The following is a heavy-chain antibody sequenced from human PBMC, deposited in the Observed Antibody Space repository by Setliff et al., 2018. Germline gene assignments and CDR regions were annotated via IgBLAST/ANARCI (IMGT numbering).Heavy chain of an antibody. CDR2: ISAYNGNT. CDR3: ARVLNWFDP. Sequence: ASVKVSCKASGYTFTSYGISWVRQAPGQGLEWMGWISAYNGNTNYAQKFQGWVTMTRDTSISTAYMELSRLRSDDTAVYYCARVLNWFDPWGQGTLVTVSS. J-gene: IGHJ5*02. CDR1: GYTFTSYG. V-gene: IGHV1-18*01. D-gene: IGHD1-26*01.